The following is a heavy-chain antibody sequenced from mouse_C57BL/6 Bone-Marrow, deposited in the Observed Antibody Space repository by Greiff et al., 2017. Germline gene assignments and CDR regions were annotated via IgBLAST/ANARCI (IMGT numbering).Heavy chain of an antibody. CDR3: TGSGPLGRSFDY. Sequence: QVQLQQSGAELVKPGASVKMSCKASGYTFTSYWITWVKQRPGQGLEWIGDIYPTSGRTNYNEKFKSKAILTVDTSTNTAYMQLSSLTSEDSAVFNCTGSGPLGRSFDYWGQGTTLTVSS. CDR2: IYPTSGRT. V-gene: IGHV1-55*01. D-gene: IGHD4-1*01. CDR1: GYTFTSYW. J-gene: IGHJ2*01.